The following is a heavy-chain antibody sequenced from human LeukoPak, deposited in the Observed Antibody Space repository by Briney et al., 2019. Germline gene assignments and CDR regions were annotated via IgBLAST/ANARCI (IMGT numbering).Heavy chain of an antibody. Sequence: SETLSVTCTVSGYSITNGYYWGWLRQPPGKGLDWIGSMYHRGGTSYNPSLERRVTVSVDTSKNQFSLKLSSVTAADTAVYYCARERWDFDWLLPDFDYWGQGTLVTVSS. CDR3: ARERWDFDWLLPDFDY. V-gene: IGHV4-38-2*02. D-gene: IGHD3-9*01. CDR2: MYHRGGT. J-gene: IGHJ4*02. CDR1: GYSITNGYY.